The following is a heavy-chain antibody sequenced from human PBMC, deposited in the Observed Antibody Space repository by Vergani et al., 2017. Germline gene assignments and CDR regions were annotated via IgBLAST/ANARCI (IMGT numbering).Heavy chain of an antibody. Sequence: VQLQESGPGLVKPSETLSLTCTVSGGSISSYYWIDWVRQAPGKGLEWVARTRNKARGYSTDYAASVRGRFIVSRDASGKSVSLQMTRLRIDDTAVYFCARTLKFLDMDVWGKGTTVTVSS. CDR3: ARTLKFLDMDV. CDR2: TRNKARGYST. J-gene: IGHJ6*04. V-gene: IGHV3-72*01. D-gene: IGHD3-3*01. CDR1: GGSISSYY.